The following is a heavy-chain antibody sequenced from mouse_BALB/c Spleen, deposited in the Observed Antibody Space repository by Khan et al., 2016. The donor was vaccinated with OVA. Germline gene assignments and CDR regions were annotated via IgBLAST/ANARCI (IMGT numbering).Heavy chain of an antibody. J-gene: IGHJ1*01. CDR2: IRNSGNT. D-gene: IGHD2-1*01. V-gene: IGHV3-2*02. CDR1: GSSIPSDYA. Sequence: VQLKESGPGLVKPSQSLALTCTVSGSSIPSDYAWNWIRQFPGSKLEWMGYIRNSGNTSYNPSLKSRITITRATSKNQFFLQLNYVTTEDTATDYCARDGNWYFDVGGAGTTVTVAS. CDR3: ARDGNWYFDV.